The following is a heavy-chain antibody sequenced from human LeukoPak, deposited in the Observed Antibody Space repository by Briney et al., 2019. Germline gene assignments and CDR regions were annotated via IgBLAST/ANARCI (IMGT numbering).Heavy chain of an antibody. Sequence: ASVKVSCKACGGTFSSYAISWVRQAPGQGLAWMGRIIPIFGTANYAQKFQGRVTITADKSTSTAYMELSSLRSEDTAVYYCARDIGVGTMAYDYWGQGTLVTVSS. J-gene: IGHJ4*02. CDR2: IIPIFGTA. V-gene: IGHV1-69*06. CDR1: GGTFSSYA. CDR3: ARDIGVGTMAYDY. D-gene: IGHD1-26*01.